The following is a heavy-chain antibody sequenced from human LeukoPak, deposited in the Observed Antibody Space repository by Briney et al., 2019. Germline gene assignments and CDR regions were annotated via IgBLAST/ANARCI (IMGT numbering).Heavy chain of an antibody. J-gene: IGHJ4*02. D-gene: IGHD2-15*01. V-gene: IGHV4-34*01. CDR1: GGSFSGYY. Sequence: PSETLSLTCAVYGGSFSGYYWSWIRQPPGKGLEWIGEINHSGSTNYNPSLKSRVTISVDTSKNQFSLKLSSVTAADTAVYYCARGARWWNYWGQGTLVTVSS. CDR2: INHSGST. CDR3: ARGARWWNY.